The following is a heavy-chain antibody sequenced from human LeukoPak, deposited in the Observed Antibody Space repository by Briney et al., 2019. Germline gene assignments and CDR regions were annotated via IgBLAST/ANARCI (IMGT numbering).Heavy chain of an antibody. CDR1: GFTFSDYY. CDR2: ISSSGSTI. CDR3: ARTTVTTYNWFDH. J-gene: IGHJ5*02. Sequence: PGGSLRLSCAASGFTFSDYYMSWIRQAPGKGLEWVSYISSSGSTIYYADSVKGRFTISRDNAKNSLYLQMNSLRAEDTAVYYCARTTVTTYNWFDHWGQGTLVTVSS. V-gene: IGHV3-11*01. D-gene: IGHD4-17*01.